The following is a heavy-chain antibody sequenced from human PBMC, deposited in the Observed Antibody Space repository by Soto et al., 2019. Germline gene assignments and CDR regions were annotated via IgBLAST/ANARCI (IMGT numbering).Heavy chain of an antibody. J-gene: IGHJ4*02. Sequence: QVQLVESGGGVVQPGRSLRLSCAASGFTFSSYGMHWVRQAPGKGLEWVAVISYDGSNKYYADSVKGQFTISRDNSKNTLYLQMNSLRAEDTAVYYCAKDPRGGSSPVWGQGTLVTVSS. CDR3: AKDPRGGSSPV. CDR1: GFTFSSYG. CDR2: ISYDGSNK. D-gene: IGHD6-6*01. V-gene: IGHV3-30*18.